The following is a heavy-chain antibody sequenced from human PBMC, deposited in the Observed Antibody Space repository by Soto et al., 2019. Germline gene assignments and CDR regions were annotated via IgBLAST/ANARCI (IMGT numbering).Heavy chain of an antibody. CDR3: ARRGSGSYYDY. V-gene: IGHV3-23*01. CDR1: GFTFSSYA. D-gene: IGHD1-26*01. Sequence: EVQLLESGGGLVQPGGSLRFSCAASGFTFSSYAMNWVRQAPGKGLEWVSVISGSSDSTYYADSVKGRFTISRDNSKNTLYLQMNSLRAEGTAIYYCARRGSGSYYDYWGQGTLVTVSS. CDR2: ISGSSDST. J-gene: IGHJ4*02.